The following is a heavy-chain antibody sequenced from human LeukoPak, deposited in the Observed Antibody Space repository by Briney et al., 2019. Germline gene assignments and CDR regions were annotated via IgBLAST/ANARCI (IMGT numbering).Heavy chain of an antibody. D-gene: IGHD3-22*01. CDR1: GFTVSSNY. J-gene: IGHJ4*02. CDR2: IYAGGST. V-gene: IGHV3-66*01. Sequence: GGSLRLSCAASGFTVSSNYMSWVRQAPGQGLEWVSAIYAGGSTYYADSVKGRLTISRDNSKNTLYLQMNSLRAEDTAVYYCARNLYYYDSSGDYYYWGQGTLVTVSS. CDR3: ARNLYYYDSSGDYYY.